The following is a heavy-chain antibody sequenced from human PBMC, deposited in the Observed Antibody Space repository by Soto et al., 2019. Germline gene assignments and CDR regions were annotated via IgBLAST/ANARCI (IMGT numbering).Heavy chain of an antibody. Sequence: GASVKVSCKASGGTFSSYAISWVRQAPGQGLEWMGGIIPIFGTANYAQKFQGRVTITADESTSTAYMELSSLRSEDTAVYYCARDVLSRVDTAMVSFPTAEGRTDYYGMDVWGQGTTVTVSS. V-gene: IGHV1-69*13. CDR1: GGTFSSYA. CDR2: IIPIFGTA. J-gene: IGHJ6*02. CDR3: ARDVLSRVDTAMVSFPTAEGRTDYYGMDV. D-gene: IGHD5-18*01.